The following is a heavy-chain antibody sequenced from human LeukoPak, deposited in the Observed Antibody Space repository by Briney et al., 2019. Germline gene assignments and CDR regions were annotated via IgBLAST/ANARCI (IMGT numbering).Heavy chain of an antibody. D-gene: IGHD3-10*01. V-gene: IGHV3-53*05. CDR2: IYSGGST. J-gene: IGHJ3*02. CDR3: AKDIFTLLRGAFDI. CDR1: GFTVSSNY. Sequence: GGSLRLSCAASGFTVSSNYMSWVRQAPGKGLEWVSVIYSGGSTYYADSVKGRFTISRDNAKNSLYLQMNSLRAEDTAFYYCAKDIFTLLRGAFDIWGQGTMVTASS.